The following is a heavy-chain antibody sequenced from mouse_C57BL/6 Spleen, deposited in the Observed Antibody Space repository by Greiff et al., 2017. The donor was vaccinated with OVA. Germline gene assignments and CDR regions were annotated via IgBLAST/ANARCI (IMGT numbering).Heavy chain of an antibody. J-gene: IGHJ3*01. Sequence: EVKVVESGGGLVKPGGSLKLSCAASGFTFSSYAMSWVRQTPEKRLEWVATISDGGSYTYYPDNVKGRFTISRDNAKNNLYLQMSHLKSEDTAMYYCARESPGYYGSSYGCAYWGQGTLVTVSA. CDR1: GFTFSSYA. CDR3: ARESPGYYGSSYGCAY. V-gene: IGHV5-4*01. D-gene: IGHD1-1*01. CDR2: ISDGGSYT.